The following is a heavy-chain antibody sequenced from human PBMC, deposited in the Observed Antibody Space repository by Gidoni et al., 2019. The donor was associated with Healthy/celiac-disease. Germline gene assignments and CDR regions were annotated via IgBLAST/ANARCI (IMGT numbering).Heavy chain of an antibody. D-gene: IGHD3-3*01. J-gene: IGHJ6*02. V-gene: IGHV1-69*01. Sequence: QVQLVQSGAEVKKPGSSVKVSCKASGGTFSIHAISWVRQPPGHGLEWLGGIPPIFGTANYAQKFQGRVTITADESTSTAYMELRSLSSEDTAVYYCARVGRTYYDFWSGYFTNYYYYGMDVWGQGTTVTVSS. CDR3: ARVGRTYYDFWSGYFTNYYYYGMDV. CDR2: IPPIFGTA. CDR1: GGTFSIHA.